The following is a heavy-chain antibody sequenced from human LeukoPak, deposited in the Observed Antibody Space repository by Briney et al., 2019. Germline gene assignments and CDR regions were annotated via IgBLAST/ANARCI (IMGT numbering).Heavy chain of an antibody. CDR1: GGSFSGYY. CDR3: ARLAGLRLPHYYYYYMDV. D-gene: IGHD5-12*01. J-gene: IGHJ6*03. Sequence: SETLSLTCAVYGGSFSGYYWSWIRQPPGKGLEWIGEINHSGSTNYNPSLKSRVTISVDTSKNQFSLKLSSVTAADTAVYYCARLAGLRLPHYYYYYMDVWGKGTTVTISS. V-gene: IGHV4-34*01. CDR2: INHSGST.